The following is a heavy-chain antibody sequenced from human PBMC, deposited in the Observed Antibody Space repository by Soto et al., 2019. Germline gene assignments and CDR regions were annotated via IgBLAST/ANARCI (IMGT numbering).Heavy chain of an antibody. Sequence: VQLVESGGGLVQPGGSLRLTCTASGFAFSSDWMNWVRQAPGKGLEWVASIEEDGNERYYVDSVKGRFTISRDNAMNSVYLQMNSLRAEDTAIYYCARAPQVTTFHYGMDVSDQGTTVTVSS. D-gene: IGHD2-21*02. CDR1: GFAFSSDW. J-gene: IGHJ6*02. V-gene: IGHV3-7*05. CDR2: IEEDGNER. CDR3: ARAPQVTTFHYGMDV.